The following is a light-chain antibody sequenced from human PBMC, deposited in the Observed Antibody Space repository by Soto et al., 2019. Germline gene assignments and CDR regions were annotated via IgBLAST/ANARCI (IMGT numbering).Light chain of an antibody. V-gene: IGLV1-40*01. Sequence: QSVLTQPPSVSGAPGQRVTISCTGSSSNIGAGYDVHWYQHLPGTAPKLLIYGNSNRPSGVPDRFSGSNSGTSASLAITGLQAEDEADYYCQSYDCSLSGYVFGTGTKVTVL. CDR3: QSYDCSLSGYV. CDR1: SSNIGAGYD. CDR2: GNS. J-gene: IGLJ1*01.